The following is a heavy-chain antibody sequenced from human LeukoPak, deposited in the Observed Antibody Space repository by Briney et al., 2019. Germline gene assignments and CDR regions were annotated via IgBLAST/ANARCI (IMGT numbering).Heavy chain of an antibody. J-gene: IGHJ4*02. V-gene: IGHV3-33*06. Sequence: PGGSLRLSCAASGFTFNTHGMHWVRQAPGKGLEWLAAIWFDGGVKHYSDAVKGRFTISRDNSLNTLYLQMNSLRVEDTAIYYCAKDTAIQFLEPAFWGQGTLVTVSS. CDR1: GFTFNTHG. CDR3: AKDTAIQFLEPAF. CDR2: IWFDGGVK. D-gene: IGHD3-3*01.